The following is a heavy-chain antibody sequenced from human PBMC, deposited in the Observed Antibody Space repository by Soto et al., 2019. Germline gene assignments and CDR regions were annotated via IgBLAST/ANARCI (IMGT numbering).Heavy chain of an antibody. J-gene: IGHJ4*02. D-gene: IGHD3-22*01. CDR2: IIPILGIA. CDR3: ARGLHYDSISLDDY. CDR1: GGTFSSYT. V-gene: IGHV1-69*02. Sequence: QVQLMQSGAEVKKPGSSVKVSCKASGGTFSSYTISWVRQATGQGLEWMGRIIPILGIANYAQKFQGRVTITADKSTSTAYMELSSLRSEDTAVYYCARGLHYDSISLDDYWGQGTLVTVSS.